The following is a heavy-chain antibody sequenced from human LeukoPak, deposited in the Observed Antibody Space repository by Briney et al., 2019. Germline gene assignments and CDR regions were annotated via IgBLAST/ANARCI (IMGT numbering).Heavy chain of an antibody. CDR3: ARDAVGYSGSSRNFDY. CDR1: GYTFTSYY. D-gene: IGHD1-26*01. CDR2: INPSGGST. V-gene: IGHV1-46*01. Sequence: ASVKVSCKASGYTFTSYYMHWVRQAPGQGLEWMGIINPSGGSTSYAQKFQGRVTMTRDTSTSTVYMELSSLRSEDTAVYYCARDAVGYSGSSRNFDYWGQGTLVTVSP. J-gene: IGHJ4*02.